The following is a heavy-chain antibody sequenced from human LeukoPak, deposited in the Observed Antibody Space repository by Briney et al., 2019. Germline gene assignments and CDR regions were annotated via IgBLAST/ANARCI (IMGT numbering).Heavy chain of an antibody. D-gene: IGHD3-10*01. J-gene: IGHJ4*02. CDR3: ARASWVSSTDAVR. V-gene: IGHV3-23*01. CDR2: HRGNGET. CDR1: GLSFSSFA. Sequence: GGSLRLSCAASGLSFSSFAMSWVRQGPVRGLEWVSSHRGNGETFYADSVKGRFTLYSDSSRNTVYLQVNNLRVEDTAIYYCARASWVSSTDAVRWGQGTLVTVSS.